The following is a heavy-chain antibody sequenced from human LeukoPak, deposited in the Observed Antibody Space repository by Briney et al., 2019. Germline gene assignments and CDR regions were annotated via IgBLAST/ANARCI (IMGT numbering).Heavy chain of an antibody. Sequence: GGSLRLSCAASGFSFSSYAMSWVRQAPGKGLDWVSTISSSGGDTFYADSVKGRFTISRDNPKNTLYLQMDSLRAEDTAVYYCAKAPPCTKYLGSWGKGALVTVSS. V-gene: IGHV3-23*01. J-gene: IGHJ5*02. CDR3: AKAPPCTKYLGS. CDR1: GFSFSSYA. CDR2: ISSSGGDT. D-gene: IGHD2/OR15-2a*01.